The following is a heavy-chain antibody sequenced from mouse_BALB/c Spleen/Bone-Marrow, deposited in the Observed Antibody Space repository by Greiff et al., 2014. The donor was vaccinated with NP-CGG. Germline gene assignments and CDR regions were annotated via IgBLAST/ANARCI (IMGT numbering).Heavy chain of an antibody. CDR3: AFITTVVEYYFDY. D-gene: IGHD1-1*01. CDR2: IDPANGNS. CDR1: GFNIKDTY. Sequence: AQLKDSGAELVKPGASVKLSCTASGFNIKDTYMHWVKQRPEQGLEWIGRIDPANGNSKYDPKFQGKATITADTSSNTAYLQLSSLTSEDTAVYYCAFITTVVEYYFDYWGQGTTLTVSS. V-gene: IGHV14-3*02. J-gene: IGHJ2*01.